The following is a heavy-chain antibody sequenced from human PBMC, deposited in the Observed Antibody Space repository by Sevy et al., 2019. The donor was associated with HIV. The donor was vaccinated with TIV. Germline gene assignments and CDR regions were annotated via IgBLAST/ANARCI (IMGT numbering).Heavy chain of an antibody. CDR3: AKEYSDYVWGSYRYTDY. V-gene: IGHV3-48*01. CDR1: GFTFSNYS. CDR2: ISSSSLTI. J-gene: IGHJ4*02. D-gene: IGHD3-16*02. Sequence: GGSLRLSCATSGFTFSNYSMNWVRQTPGKGLEWVSYISSSSLTIYYADSVKGRFTISRENAKNSLHLQMNSLRAEDTAVYYCAKEYSDYVWGSYRYTDYWGQGTLVTVSS.